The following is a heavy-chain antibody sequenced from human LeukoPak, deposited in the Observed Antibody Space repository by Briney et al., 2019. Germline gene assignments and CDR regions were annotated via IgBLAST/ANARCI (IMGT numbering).Heavy chain of an antibody. CDR2: IIYSGST. D-gene: IGHD6-6*01. CDR3: ARGPTRQYFDS. CDR1: GGSINSYY. Sequence: SETLSLTCTVSGGSINSYYWSWIRQPPGKGLEWIGYIIYSGSTNYNPSLQSRVTISVDTSRNQFSLNLSSVTAADTAVYYCARGPTRQYFDSWGRGTLVTVSS. V-gene: IGHV4-59*01. J-gene: IGHJ4*02.